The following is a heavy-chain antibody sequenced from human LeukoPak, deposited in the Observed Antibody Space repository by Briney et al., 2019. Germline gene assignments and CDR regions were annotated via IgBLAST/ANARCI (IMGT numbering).Heavy chain of an antibody. CDR1: GFTFSSYS. J-gene: IGHJ4*02. CDR3: AKGMGIVVTIVDY. D-gene: IGHD5-12*01. CDR2: ISSSSSTI. Sequence: GGSLRLSCAASGFTFSSYSMNWVRQAPGKGLEWVSYISSSSSTIYYADSVKGRFTISRDNAKNSLYLQMNSLRAEDTALYYCAKGMGIVVTIVDYWGQGTLVTVSS. V-gene: IGHV3-48*04.